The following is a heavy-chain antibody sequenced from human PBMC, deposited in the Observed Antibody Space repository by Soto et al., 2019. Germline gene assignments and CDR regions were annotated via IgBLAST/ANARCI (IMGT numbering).Heavy chain of an antibody. CDR2: ISAYNGNT. CDR3: ARGPSYCSSTSCYTIWTYYYYGMDV. D-gene: IGHD2-2*02. CDR1: GYTFTSYG. V-gene: IGHV1-18*04. Sequence: ASVKVSCKASGYTFTSYGISWVRQAPGQGLEWMGWISAYNGNTNYAQKLQGRVTMTTDTSTSTAYMELRSLRSDDTAVYYCARGPSYCSSTSCYTIWTYYYYGMDVWGQGTTVTVSS. J-gene: IGHJ6*02.